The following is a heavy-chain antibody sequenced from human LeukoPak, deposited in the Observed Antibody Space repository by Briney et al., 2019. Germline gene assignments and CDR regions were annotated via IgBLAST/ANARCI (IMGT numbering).Heavy chain of an antibody. J-gene: IGHJ4*02. CDR3: ARAGGYSYGYCFDY. D-gene: IGHD5-18*01. CDR1: GFTFSSYW. V-gene: IGHV3-7*01. Sequence: GGSLRLSCAASGFTFSSYWMSWVRQAPGKGLEWVANIKQDGSEKYYVDSVKGRFTISRDNAKNSLYLQMNSLRAEDTAVYYCARAGGYSYGYCFDYWGQGTLVTVSS. CDR2: IKQDGSEK.